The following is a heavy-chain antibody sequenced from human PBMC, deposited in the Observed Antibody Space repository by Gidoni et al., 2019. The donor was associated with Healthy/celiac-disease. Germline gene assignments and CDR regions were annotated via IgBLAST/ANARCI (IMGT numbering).Heavy chain of an antibody. V-gene: IGHV4-34*01. CDR1: GGSLRGYY. CDR3: ARGGTMIVVVKYYFDY. D-gene: IGHD3-22*01. CDR2: INHSGST. Sequence: QVQLQQWGAGLLKPSETLSLTCDVYGGSLRGYYWSWIRQPPGKGLEWIGEINHSGSTHYNPSLKSRVTISVDTSKNQFSLKLSSVTAADTAVYYCARGGTMIVVVKYYFDYWGQGTLVTVSS. J-gene: IGHJ4*02.